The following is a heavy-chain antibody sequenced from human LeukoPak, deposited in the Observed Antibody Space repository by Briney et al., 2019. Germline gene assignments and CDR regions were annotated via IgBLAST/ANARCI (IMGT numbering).Heavy chain of an antibody. CDR1: GYSFTSYW. CDR3: ARLRTGEPYEYFQH. D-gene: IGHD3-10*01. V-gene: IGHV5-51*01. CDR2: IFPGDSDT. Sequence: GESLKISCKGSGYSFTSYWIGWVRQMPGKGLEWMGFIFPGDSDTRYSPSFQGQVIISADKSISTAYLQWSSLMASDTAMYYCARLRTGEPYEYFQHWGQGTLVTVSS. J-gene: IGHJ1*01.